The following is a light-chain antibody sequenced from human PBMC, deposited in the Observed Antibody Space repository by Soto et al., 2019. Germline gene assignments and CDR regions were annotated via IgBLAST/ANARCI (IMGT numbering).Light chain of an antibody. V-gene: IGKV1-39*01. Sequence: DIQMTQSPSSLSASVGDRVTITCRASQAIHSYLNWYQQKPGKAPNLLIFATSTLQSGVPSRFSGSGSGTDFTLTISSLQPEDLATYYCQQRETFGPGTKVDI. CDR3: QQRET. CDR1: QAIHSY. CDR2: ATS. J-gene: IGKJ3*01.